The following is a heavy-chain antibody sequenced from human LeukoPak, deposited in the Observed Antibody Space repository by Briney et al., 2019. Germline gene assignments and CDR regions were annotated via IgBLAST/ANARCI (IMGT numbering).Heavy chain of an antibody. CDR3: ARDGGYCSGGSCYYNWFDP. D-gene: IGHD2-15*01. CDR2: IWYDGSNK. CDR1: GSTFSSYG. V-gene: IGHV3-33*01. J-gene: IGHJ5*02. Sequence: GGSLRLSCAASGSTFSSYGMHWVRQAPGKGLEWVAVIWYDGSNKYYADSVKGRFTISRDNSKNTLYLQMNSLRAEDTAVYYCARDGGYCSGGSCYYNWFDPWGQGALVTVSS.